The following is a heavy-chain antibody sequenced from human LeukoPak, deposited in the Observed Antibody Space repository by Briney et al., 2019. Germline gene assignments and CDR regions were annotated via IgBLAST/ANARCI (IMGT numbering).Heavy chain of an antibody. CDR3: ARDVSIVVVTASGDY. D-gene: IGHD2-21*02. J-gene: IGHJ4*02. CDR1: GFTFSSYA. Sequence: PGGSLRLSCAASGFTFSSYAMHWVRQAPGKGLEWVAVISYDGSNKYYADSVKGRFTISRDNSKNTLYLQMNSLRAEDTAVYYCARDVSIVVVTASGDYWGQGTLVTVSS. V-gene: IGHV3-30*04. CDR2: ISYDGSNK.